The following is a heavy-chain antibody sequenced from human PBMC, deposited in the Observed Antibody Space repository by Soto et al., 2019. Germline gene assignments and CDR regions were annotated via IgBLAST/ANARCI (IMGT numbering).Heavy chain of an antibody. CDR3: ARGGRHDSSGYYLPFSGMDV. CDR1: GYTFTSYG. D-gene: IGHD3-22*01. CDR2: ISAYNGNT. V-gene: IGHV1-18*01. Sequence: QVQLVQSGAEVKKPGASVKVSCKASGYTFTSYGISWVRQAPGQGLEWMGWISAYNGNTNYAQKLQGRVTMTTDTSTXTXYXXLRSLRSADTAVYYCARGGRHDSSGYYLPFSGMDVWGQGTTVTVSS. J-gene: IGHJ6*02.